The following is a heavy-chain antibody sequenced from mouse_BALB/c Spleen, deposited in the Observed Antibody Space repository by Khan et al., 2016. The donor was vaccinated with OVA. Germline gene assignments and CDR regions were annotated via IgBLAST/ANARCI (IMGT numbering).Heavy chain of an antibody. CDR2: INPYNGAT. CDR1: GYRFTSYI. D-gene: IGHD4-1*01. CDR3: ARGNWQSYYFDY. V-gene: IGHV1S136*01. J-gene: IGHJ2*01. Sequence: VQLQQSGPELVKPGTSVKMSCKASGYRFTSYIIHWVKQRPGQGLEWIGYINPYNGATTYNEQFKGKATLTSDKSSNTAYMELSSLTSEDSAVYYCARGNWQSYYFDYWGQGTTLTVSS.